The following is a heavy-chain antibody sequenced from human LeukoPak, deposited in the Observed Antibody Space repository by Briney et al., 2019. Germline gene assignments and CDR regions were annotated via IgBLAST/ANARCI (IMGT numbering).Heavy chain of an antibody. CDR3: ARVSPPWWFDP. CDR1: GGSFSGYY. V-gene: IGHV4-34*01. J-gene: IGHJ5*02. Sequence: SETLSLTCGVSGGSFSGYYWSWIRQPPGKGLEWIGEINHSGSTNYNPSLKSRVTISVDTSKNQFSLKLSSVTAADTAVYYCARVSPPWWFDPWGQGTLVTVSS. CDR2: INHSGST.